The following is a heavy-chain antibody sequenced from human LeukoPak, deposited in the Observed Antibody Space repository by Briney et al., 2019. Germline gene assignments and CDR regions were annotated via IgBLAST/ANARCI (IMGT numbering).Heavy chain of an antibody. J-gene: IGHJ4*02. CDR2: TYGRAST. D-gene: IGHD3-3*01. CDR1: GYSLGKNYY. Sequence: PSESLSLTCAVSGYSLGKNYYWGWIRQSPGKGLEWIGRTYGRASTSYNPSLMNRVTISVDTSKNHFSLQLTSVTAADTAVYYCARYDSRGSASTKFDYWGPGIQVTVSS. CDR3: ARYDSRGSASTKFDY. V-gene: IGHV4-38-2*01.